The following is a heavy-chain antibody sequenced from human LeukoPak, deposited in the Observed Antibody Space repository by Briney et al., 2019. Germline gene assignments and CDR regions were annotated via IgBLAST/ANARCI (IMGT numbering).Heavy chain of an antibody. J-gene: IGHJ4*02. CDR1: GFTFSNYW. CDR2: INTDGSST. Sequence: RGSLRLSCAASGFTFSNYWMHWVRQAPGKGLVWVSRINTDGSSTSYADSVKGRFTISRDNAKNTLYLQMNSLRAEDTAVYYCARDEGLRYFDWLPLDYWGQGSLVTVSS. V-gene: IGHV3-74*01. D-gene: IGHD3-9*01. CDR3: ARDEGLRYFDWLPLDY.